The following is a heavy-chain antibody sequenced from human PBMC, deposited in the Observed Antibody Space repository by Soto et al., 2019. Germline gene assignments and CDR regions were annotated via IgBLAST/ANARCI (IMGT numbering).Heavy chain of an antibody. V-gene: IGHV3-30-3*01. CDR1: GFTFSSYA. CDR3: ARPSSGWIYYVDY. CDR2: ISYDGGNK. D-gene: IGHD6-19*01. Sequence: QVQLVESGGGVVQPGRSLRLSCAASGFTFSSYALHWVRQAPGKGLEWVAVISYDGGNKYYADSVKGRFTISRDNSKNTLYLQMNSLRAEDTAVYYCARPSSGWIYYVDYWGQGTLVTVSS. J-gene: IGHJ4*02.